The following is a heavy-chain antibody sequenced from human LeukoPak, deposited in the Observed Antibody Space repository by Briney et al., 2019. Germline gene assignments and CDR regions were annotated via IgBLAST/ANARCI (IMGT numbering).Heavy chain of an antibody. CDR1: GVSISSGGYS. CDR3: ARLSIAARFHGDY. CDR2: IYHSGST. Sequence: SQTLSLTCAVSGVSISSGGYSWRWIRQPPGKGLEWIGYIYHSGSTYYNPSLKSRVTISVDRSKNQFSLKLSSVTAADTAVYYCARLSIAARFHGDYWGQGTLVTVSS. V-gene: IGHV4-30-2*01. J-gene: IGHJ4*02. D-gene: IGHD6-6*01.